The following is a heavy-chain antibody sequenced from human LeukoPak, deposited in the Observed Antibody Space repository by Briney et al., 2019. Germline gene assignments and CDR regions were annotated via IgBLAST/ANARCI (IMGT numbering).Heavy chain of an antibody. V-gene: IGHV4-59*01. Sequence: KPSETLSLTCTVSGGSISSYYWSWIRQPPGKGLEWIGYIYYSGSTNYNPSLKSRVTISVDTSKNQFSLKLSSVTAADTAVYYCARVAAMGPPDAFDIWGQGTMVTVSS. CDR1: GGSISSYY. D-gene: IGHD5-18*01. CDR2: IYYSGST. J-gene: IGHJ3*02. CDR3: ARVAAMGPPDAFDI.